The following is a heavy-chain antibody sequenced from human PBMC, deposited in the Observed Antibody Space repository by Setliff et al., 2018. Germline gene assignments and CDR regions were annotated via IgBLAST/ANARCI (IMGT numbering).Heavy chain of an antibody. CDR3: AKDYSMAITVGYFQH. D-gene: IGHD1-20*01. J-gene: IGHJ1*01. CDR1: GFTFSSYG. CDR2: IRYNGNNK. Sequence: PGGSLRLSCAASGFTFSSYGMHWVRQAPGKGLEWVAFIRYNGNNKYYVDSVKGRFTISRDNSKNTLYLEMNSLRAEDTAVYCCAKDYSMAITVGYFQHWGHGTLVTVSS. V-gene: IGHV3-30*02.